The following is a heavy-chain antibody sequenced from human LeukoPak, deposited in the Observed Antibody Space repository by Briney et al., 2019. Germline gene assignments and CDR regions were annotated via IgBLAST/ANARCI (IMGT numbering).Heavy chain of an antibody. V-gene: IGHV4-4*07. CDR1: GGSISSYY. CDR3: AREMGDIVVVVAGLDAFDI. Sequence: PSETLSLTCTVSGGSISSYYWSWIRQPAGKGLEWIGRIYTSGSTNYNPSLKSRVTMSVDTSKNQFSLKLSSVTAADTAVYHCAREMGDIVVVVAGLDAFDIWGQGTMVTVSS. CDR2: IYTSGST. J-gene: IGHJ3*02. D-gene: IGHD2-15*01.